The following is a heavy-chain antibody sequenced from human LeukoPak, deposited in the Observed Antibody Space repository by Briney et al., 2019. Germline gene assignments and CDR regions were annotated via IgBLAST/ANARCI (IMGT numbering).Heavy chain of an antibody. CDR2: FHTSGST. Sequence: SETLSLTCTVSGDSISSYYWNWIRQPAGKGLEWIGRFHTSGSTNHNPSLKSRVTMSIDTSKNQFSLKLTSVTAADTAVYYCARDRAHHGLGTYGDDFYYTDVWGKGTTVTVSS. V-gene: IGHV4-4*07. J-gene: IGHJ6*03. D-gene: IGHD3-10*01. CDR3: ARDRAHHGLGTYGDDFYYTDV. CDR1: GDSISSYY.